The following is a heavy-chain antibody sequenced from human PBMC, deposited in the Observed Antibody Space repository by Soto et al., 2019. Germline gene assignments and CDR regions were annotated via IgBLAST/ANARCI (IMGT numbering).Heavy chain of an antibody. D-gene: IGHD3-10*01. J-gene: IGHJ3*02. Sequence: ASVKVSCKASGYTFTTYAISWVRQAPGQGLEWMGLINPSGGSTSYAQKFQGRVTMTRDTSTSTVYMELSSLGSEDTAVYYCARQLLWSHDAFDIWGQGTMVTVSS. CDR2: INPSGGST. V-gene: IGHV1-46*03. CDR1: GYTFTTYA. CDR3: ARQLLWSHDAFDI.